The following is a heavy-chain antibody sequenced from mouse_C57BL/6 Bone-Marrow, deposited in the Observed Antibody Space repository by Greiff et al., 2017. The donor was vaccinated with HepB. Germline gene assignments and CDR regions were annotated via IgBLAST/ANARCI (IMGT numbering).Heavy chain of an antibody. CDR1: GYAFSSSW. J-gene: IGHJ2*01. CDR3: ARYGSSYVDFDY. D-gene: IGHD1-1*01. V-gene: IGHV1-82*01. Sequence: QVQLKQSGPELVKPGASVKISCKASGYAFSSSWMNWVKQRPGKGLEWIGRIYPGDGDTNYNGKFKGKATLTADKSSSTAYMQLSSLTSEDSAVYFCARYGSSYVDFDYWGQGTTLTVSS. CDR2: IYPGDGDT.